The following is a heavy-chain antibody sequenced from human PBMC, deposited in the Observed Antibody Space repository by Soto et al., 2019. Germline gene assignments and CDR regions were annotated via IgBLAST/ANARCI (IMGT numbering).Heavy chain of an antibody. CDR1: GYSFTRYW. D-gene: IGHD1-26*01. CDR3: ARRQGAKPYYYYGMDV. CDR2: IDPSDSYT. Sequence: PGESLKISCKGSGYSFTRYWISWVRQMPGKGLEWMGRIDPSDSYTNYSPSFQGHVTISADKSISTAYLQWSSLKASDTAMYYCARRQGAKPYYYYGMDVWGQGTTVTVSS. J-gene: IGHJ6*02. V-gene: IGHV5-10-1*01.